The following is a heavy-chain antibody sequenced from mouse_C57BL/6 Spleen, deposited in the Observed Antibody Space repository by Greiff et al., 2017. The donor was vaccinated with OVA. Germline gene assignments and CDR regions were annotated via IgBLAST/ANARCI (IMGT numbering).Heavy chain of an antibody. CDR1: GYTFTSYW. CDR3: ARRGYGSSPHYAMDY. Sequence: VQLQQPGAELVKPGASVKLSCKASGYTFTSYWMHWVKQRPGQGLEWIGMIHPNSGSTNYNEKFKSKATLTVDKSSSTAYMQLSSLTSEDSAVYYCARRGYGSSPHYAMDYWGQGTSVTVSS. V-gene: IGHV1-64*01. CDR2: IHPNSGST. J-gene: IGHJ4*01. D-gene: IGHD1-1*01.